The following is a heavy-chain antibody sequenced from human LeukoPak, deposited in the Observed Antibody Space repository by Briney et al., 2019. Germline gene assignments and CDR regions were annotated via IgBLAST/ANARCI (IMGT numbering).Heavy chain of an antibody. CDR2: ILSSSSHI. CDR3: AKVRESYDFWSGYLIDY. D-gene: IGHD3-3*01. J-gene: IGHJ4*02. Sequence: GGSLRLSCAASGFTFSSYSMTWVRQAPGKGLEWVSSILSSSSHIYYADSVKGRFTISRDNAKNSLYLQMNSLRAEDTAVYYCAKVRESYDFWSGYLIDYWGQGTLVTVSS. CDR1: GFTFSSYS. V-gene: IGHV3-21*01.